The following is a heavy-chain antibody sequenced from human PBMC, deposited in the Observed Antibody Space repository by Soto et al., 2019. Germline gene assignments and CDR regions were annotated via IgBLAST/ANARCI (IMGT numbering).Heavy chain of an antibody. D-gene: IGHD1-26*01. CDR1: GGSFSGYY. J-gene: IGHJ4*02. CDR3: SRGRGGATPY. V-gene: IGHV4-34*01. CDR2: INHSGST. Sequence: QVQLQQWGAGLLKPSETLSLTCAVYGGSFSGYYWSWIRQPPGKGLEWIGEINHSGSTNYNPSLKSRVTLSIDTSQNQFSLELSSVTAADTAGYHCSRGRGGATPYWGQGTLVTVSS.